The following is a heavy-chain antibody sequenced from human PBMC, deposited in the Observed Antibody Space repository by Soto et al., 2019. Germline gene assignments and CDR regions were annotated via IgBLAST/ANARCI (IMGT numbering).Heavy chain of an antibody. CDR3: ARSGYYDGIDY. J-gene: IGHJ4*02. V-gene: IGHV4-39*01. CDR2: IFYSGNT. Sequence: SETLSLTCTVSGGSISSSNYYWGWIRQPPGKGLEWIGSIFYSGNTYHNPALKSRVTISVDTSKNQFYLKVSSVTTADTATYYCARSGYYDGIDYWGQGTLVTVSS. CDR1: GGSISSSNYY. D-gene: IGHD3-3*01.